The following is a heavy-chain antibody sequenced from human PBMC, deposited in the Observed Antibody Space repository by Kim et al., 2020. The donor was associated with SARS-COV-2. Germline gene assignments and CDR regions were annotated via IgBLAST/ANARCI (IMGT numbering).Heavy chain of an antibody. J-gene: IGHJ5*02. CDR2: INENNDGAT. CDR1: GFPFKNYV. CDR3: TKDLRGGGFDV. D-gene: IGHD3-10*01. V-gene: IGHV3-23*01. Sequence: GGSLRLSCAASGFPFKNYVMNWVCQAPGKGLEWISTINENNDGATFYAGSVKGRFTISRDNSGSTLHLLMSSLRADDTAIYFCTKDLRGGGFDVWGRGTLVTVS.